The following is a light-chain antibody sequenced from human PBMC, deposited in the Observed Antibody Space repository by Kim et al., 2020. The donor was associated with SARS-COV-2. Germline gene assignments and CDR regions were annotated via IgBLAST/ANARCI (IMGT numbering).Light chain of an antibody. CDR3: SSWDSSLSAWL. CDR2: RTN. Sequence: PPATLTCTGNNNNVGNQGAAWLQQHQGHPPKLLSYRTNNRPSGISERFSASRSGNTASLTITGLQPEDEADYYCSSWDSSLSAWLFGGGTQLTVL. V-gene: IGLV10-54*01. CDR1: NNNVGNQG. J-gene: IGLJ2*01.